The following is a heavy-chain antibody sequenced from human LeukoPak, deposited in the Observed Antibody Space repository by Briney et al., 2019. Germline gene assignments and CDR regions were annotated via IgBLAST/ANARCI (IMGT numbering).Heavy chain of an antibody. CDR1: GYTYTTYW. CDR2: IYPGDSNT. J-gene: IGHJ3*02. Sequence: PGESLKISCQYSGYTYTTYWIGWVRQMPGKGLEWMGMIYPGDSNTRYSPSFQGQLTISADKSIRTAYLQWSSLRASDTAMYYCGRLGVGAATAFDIWGQGTMVTVSS. D-gene: IGHD2-15*01. CDR3: GRLGVGAATAFDI. V-gene: IGHV5-51*01.